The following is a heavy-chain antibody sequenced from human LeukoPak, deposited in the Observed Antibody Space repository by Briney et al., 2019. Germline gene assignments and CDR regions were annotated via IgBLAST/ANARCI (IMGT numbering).Heavy chain of an antibody. CDR2: TYYSGST. D-gene: IGHD1-26*01. Sequence: KPSETLSLTCTVSGGSISSSTYYWGWIRRPPGKGLEWIGSTYYSGSTSYNPSLKSRVTISVDTSKNQFSLKLSSVTAADTAVYYCARQGGTYSQFDYWGQGTLVTVSS. CDR3: ARQGGTYSQFDY. V-gene: IGHV4-39*01. CDR1: GGSISSSTYY. J-gene: IGHJ4*02.